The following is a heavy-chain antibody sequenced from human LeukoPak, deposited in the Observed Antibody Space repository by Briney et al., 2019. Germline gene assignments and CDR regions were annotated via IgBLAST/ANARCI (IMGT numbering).Heavy chain of an antibody. J-gene: IGHJ4*02. V-gene: IGHV4-31*03. CDR3: ARSHCSGGSCYFYFDY. CDR2: IYYSGST. CDR1: GGSISSGGYY. Sequence: PSETLSLTCTVSGGSISSGGYYWSWIRQHPGKGLEWIGYIYYSGSTYYNPSLKSRVLISLDTSKSQFSLKLSSVTAADTAVYYCARSHCSGGSCYFYFDYLGQGALVTGSS. D-gene: IGHD2-15*01.